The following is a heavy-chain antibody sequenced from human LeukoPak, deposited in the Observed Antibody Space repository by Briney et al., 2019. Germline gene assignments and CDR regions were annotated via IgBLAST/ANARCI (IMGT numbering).Heavy chain of an antibody. CDR3: VRDRNYFEALQRSY. J-gene: IGHJ4*02. Sequence: GGSLRLSCAASGFTFSTFAMSWVRQDPGRGLEWVSSITGAGSTTYYPESVKDRFTISRDNSKNTLYLQMNSLRVEDTAVYFCVRDRNYFEALQRSYWGQGTLVTVSS. V-gene: IGHV3-23*01. CDR1: GFTFSTFA. CDR2: ITGAGSTT. D-gene: IGHD1-7*01.